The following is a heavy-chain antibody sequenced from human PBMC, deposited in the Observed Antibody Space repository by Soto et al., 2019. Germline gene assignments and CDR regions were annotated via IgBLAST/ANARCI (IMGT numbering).Heavy chain of an antibody. Sequence: EVQLVESGGGLVQPGGPLRLSCAASGFTFSSYWMHWARQAPGKGLVWVSRINSDGSSTTYADSVKGRFTISRDNAKNTLYLQMNSLRAEDTAVYYCARVWVRGVDYWGQGTLVTVSS. D-gene: IGHD3-10*01. J-gene: IGHJ4*02. CDR2: INSDGSST. CDR3: ARVWVRGVDY. CDR1: GFTFSSYW. V-gene: IGHV3-74*01.